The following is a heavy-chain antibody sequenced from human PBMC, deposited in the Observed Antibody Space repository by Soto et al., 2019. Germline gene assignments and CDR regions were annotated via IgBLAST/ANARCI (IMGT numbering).Heavy chain of an antibody. D-gene: IGHD7-27*01. Sequence: QVQLVESGGGVVQPGRSLRLSCAASGFTFSSYGMHWVRQAPGKGLEWVAVIWYDGSNKYYADSVKGRFTISRDNSKNPXXLQLNSRRAEDTAGYYCARDLVVTGDYSYYYGMDVWGQGTTVTVSS. CDR2: IWYDGSNK. J-gene: IGHJ6*02. CDR3: ARDLVVTGDYSYYYGMDV. CDR1: GFTFSSYG. V-gene: IGHV3-33*01.